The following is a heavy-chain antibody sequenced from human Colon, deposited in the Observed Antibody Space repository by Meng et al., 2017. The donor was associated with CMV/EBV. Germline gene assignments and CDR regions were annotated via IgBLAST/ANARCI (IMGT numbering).Heavy chain of an antibody. CDR1: GFTFSNSW. Sequence: GGSLRLSCAASGFTFSNSWMHWVRQGPGKGLLWVSRINLDGSSTSYADSVKGRFTISRDNAKNTVFLQMNSLRAEDTAVYYCALRLRNSDGMDVWGQGTTVTVSS. D-gene: IGHD3-16*01. CDR2: INLDGSST. J-gene: IGHJ6*02. V-gene: IGHV3-74*01. CDR3: ALRLRNSDGMDV.